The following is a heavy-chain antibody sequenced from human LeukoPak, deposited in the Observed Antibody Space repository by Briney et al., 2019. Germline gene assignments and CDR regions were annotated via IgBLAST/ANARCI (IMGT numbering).Heavy chain of an antibody. CDR2: IHSGGSDI. D-gene: IGHD3-9*01. CDR1: GFTFNTYK. Sequence: GGSLRLSCAASGFTFNTYKMNWARQAPGRGLEWVSSIHSGGSDIYYADSVKGRFTVSRDNAKNSLFLQMNSLRAEDTALYYCARGHYDILTGNYKWTPDYWGQGTLVTVSS. CDR3: ARGHYDILTGNYKWTPDY. V-gene: IGHV3-21*06. J-gene: IGHJ4*02.